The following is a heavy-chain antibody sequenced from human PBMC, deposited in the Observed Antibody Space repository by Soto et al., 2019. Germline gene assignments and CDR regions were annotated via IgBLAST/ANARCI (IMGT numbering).Heavy chain of an antibody. CDR1: GFTFSNSA. J-gene: IGHJ4*02. CDR3: AKDYYGHSGRPYFFDY. CDR2: ISGAGTTT. Sequence: GGSLRLSCAASGFTFSNSAMSRVRQAPGKGLEWVSAISGAGTTTYYADSVKGRFTISRDNSESTLFLQMNSLRAEDTAVYYCAKDYYGHSGRPYFFDYWGQGTLVTVSS. D-gene: IGHD3-3*01. V-gene: IGHV3-23*01.